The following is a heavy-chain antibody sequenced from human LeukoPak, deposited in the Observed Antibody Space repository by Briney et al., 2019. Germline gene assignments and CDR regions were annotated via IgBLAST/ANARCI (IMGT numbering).Heavy chain of an antibody. CDR1: SGSISGYY. J-gene: IGHJ3*02. D-gene: IGHD4-23*01. CDR2: IYYSGST. V-gene: IGHV4-59*01. Sequence: PSETLSLTCTVSSGSISGYYWSWIRQPPGKGLEWIGFIYYSGSTNYNPSLKSRVTISVGTSKNQFSLKLSSVTAADTAVYYCARETTVVTPGRSDVFDIWGQGTMVTVSS. CDR3: ARETTVVTPGRSDVFDI.